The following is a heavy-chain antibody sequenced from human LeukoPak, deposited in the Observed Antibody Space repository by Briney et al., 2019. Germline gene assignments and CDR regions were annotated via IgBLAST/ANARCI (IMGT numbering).Heavy chain of an antibody. CDR2: ISRNGGTT. D-gene: IGHD5-24*01. J-gene: IGHJ6*03. V-gene: IGHV3-64*01. CDR3: ARGDGYNYYFYYMDV. CDR1: GFTLSSYP. Sequence: GGSLRLSCAASGFTLSSYPMHWVRQAPGKGLEYVSSISRNGGTTYYANALKGRFTISRDTSKNTLHLQMGSLRAEDMAVYYCARGDGYNYYFYYMDVWGKGTTVTVSS.